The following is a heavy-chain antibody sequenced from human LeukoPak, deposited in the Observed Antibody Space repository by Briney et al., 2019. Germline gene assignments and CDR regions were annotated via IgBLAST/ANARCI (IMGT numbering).Heavy chain of an antibody. J-gene: IGHJ6*03. Sequence: SETLSLTCAVYGGSFSGYYWSWIRQPPGKGLEWIGEINHSGSTNYNPSLKSRVTISVDTSKNQFSLKLSSVTAADTAVYYCAGKETEPHDYGDYGPPGDYYYYMDVWGKGTTVTISS. CDR1: GGSFSGYY. D-gene: IGHD4-17*01. CDR3: AGKETEPHDYGDYGPPGDYYYYMDV. CDR2: INHSGST. V-gene: IGHV4-34*01.